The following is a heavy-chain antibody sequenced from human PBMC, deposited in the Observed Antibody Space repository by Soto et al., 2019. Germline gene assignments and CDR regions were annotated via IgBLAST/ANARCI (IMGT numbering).Heavy chain of an antibody. CDR1: GFTFSNYS. CDR3: VKSKDLTGNDFKFDH. Sequence: QVQLVESGGGVVQPGRSLRLSCAASGFTFSNYSMHWVRQAPGKGLEWVAVISFDGNTKYYGDSVNGRFIVSRDNSKNILYVQMNSLRPEDTAVYYCVKSKDLTGNDFKFDHWGQGTLVTVSS. CDR2: ISFDGNTK. D-gene: IGHD3-9*01. V-gene: IGHV3-30*18. J-gene: IGHJ4*02.